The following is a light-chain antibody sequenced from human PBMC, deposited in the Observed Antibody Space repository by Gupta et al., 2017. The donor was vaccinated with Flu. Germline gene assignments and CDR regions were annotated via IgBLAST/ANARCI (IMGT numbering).Light chain of an antibody. CDR1: ESLVYSDGDSY. V-gene: IGKV2-30*01. J-gene: IGKJ1*01. Sequence: DAVMTQSPLSLPVTLGQPASISCRSSESLVYSDGDSYVSWFHQRPGQSPRRLIYKASNRDSGVPDRISGSGSGTDFTLTISRLEAGDVGVYYCMHSTRWPWTFGQGTKVEI. CDR2: KAS. CDR3: MHSTRWPWT.